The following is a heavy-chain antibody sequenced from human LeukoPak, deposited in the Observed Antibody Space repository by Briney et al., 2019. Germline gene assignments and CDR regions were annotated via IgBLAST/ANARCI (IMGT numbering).Heavy chain of an antibody. CDR2: INPNSGGT. V-gene: IGHV1-2*02. Sequence: ASVKVSCKASGYTFTGYYIHWVRQAPGQGLEWMGWINPNSGGTNYAQTFEGRVTMTRDTSISTVYMELRRLTSDDTAIYYCARDMDGYYYYYMDVWGIGTTVTVSS. CDR3: ARDMDGYYYYYMDV. CDR1: GYTFTGYY. J-gene: IGHJ6*03. D-gene: IGHD2-15*01.